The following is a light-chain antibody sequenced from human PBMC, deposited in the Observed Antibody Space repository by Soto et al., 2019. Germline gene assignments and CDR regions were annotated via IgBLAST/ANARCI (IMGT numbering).Light chain of an antibody. CDR2: DVS. CDR3: SSYAGSYTLV. J-gene: IGLJ2*01. V-gene: IGLV2-11*01. CDR1: SNDVGGYNF. Sequence: QSVLTQPRSVSGSPGQSVTISCTGTSNDVGGYNFVSWYQQHPGKVPKLFIYDVSRRPSGVPDRFSGSKSGNTASLTISGLQAEDEDDYYCSSYAGSYTLVFGGGTQLTVL.